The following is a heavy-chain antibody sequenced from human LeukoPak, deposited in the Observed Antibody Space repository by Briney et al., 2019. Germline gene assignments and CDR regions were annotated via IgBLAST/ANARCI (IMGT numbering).Heavy chain of an antibody. CDR2: ISGSGGST. Sequence: GGSLRLSCAASGFTFSSYAMSWVRQAPGKGLEWVSAISGSGGSTYYADSVKGRFTISRDNSKNTLYLQMNSLRAEDTAVYYCAKAAAYCGGDCYGLFDYWGQGTLVTVSS. V-gene: IGHV3-23*01. CDR1: GFTFSSYA. D-gene: IGHD2-21*02. J-gene: IGHJ4*02. CDR3: AKAAAYCGGDCYGLFDY.